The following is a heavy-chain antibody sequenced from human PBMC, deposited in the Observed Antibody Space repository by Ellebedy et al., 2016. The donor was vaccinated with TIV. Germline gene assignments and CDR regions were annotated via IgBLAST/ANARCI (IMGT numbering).Heavy chain of an antibody. CDR3: SRGGSSGDAERY. J-gene: IGHJ4*02. CDR2: ISSSSTYI. CDR1: GFTLTYYS. Sequence: GESLKISXAAPGFTLTYYSMNWVRQAPGKGLEWVSSISSSSTYINYVDSVKGRFTISRDNAKNTLHLQMNGLRAEDTAVYYCSRGGSSGDAERYWGQGTLVTVSS. V-gene: IGHV3-21*01. D-gene: IGHD3-22*01.